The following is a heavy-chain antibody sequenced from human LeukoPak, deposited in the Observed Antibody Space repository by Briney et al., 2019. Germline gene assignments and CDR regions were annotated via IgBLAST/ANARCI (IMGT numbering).Heavy chain of an antibody. CDR2: LYSGGST. D-gene: IGHD3-10*01. J-gene: IGHJ4*02. CDR1: GLIVSSNF. CDR3: ARDVYYGSGSPRLDY. V-gene: IGHV3-53*01. Sequence: GGSLRLSCAASGLIVSSNFMTWVRQAPGKGLEWVSVLYSGGSTSYADSVKGRFTISRDNAKNSLYLQMNSLRVEDTGVYYCARDVYYGSGSPRLDYWGQGTLVTVSS.